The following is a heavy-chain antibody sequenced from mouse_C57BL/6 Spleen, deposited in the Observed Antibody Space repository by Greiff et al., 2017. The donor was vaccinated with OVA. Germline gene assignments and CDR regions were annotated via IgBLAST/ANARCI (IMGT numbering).Heavy chain of an antibody. CDR1: GYSITSGYY. D-gene: IGHD1-1*01. J-gene: IGHJ1*03. CDR3: AGTITTVVATDWYFDV. Sequence: EVQLQQSGPGLVKPSQSLSLTCSVTGYSITSGYYWNWIRQFPGNKLEWMGYISYDGSNNYNQSIKNRISITRDTSKNQFFLKLNSVTTEDTATYYCAGTITTVVATDWYFDVWGTGTTVTVSS. V-gene: IGHV3-6*01. CDR2: ISYDGSN.